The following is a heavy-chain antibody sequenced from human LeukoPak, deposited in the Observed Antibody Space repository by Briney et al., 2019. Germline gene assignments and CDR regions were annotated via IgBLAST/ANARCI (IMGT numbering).Heavy chain of an antibody. Sequence: ASVKVSCKASGYTFTDYYMHWVRQAPGQGLEWMGWINSNSGGTNYAQKFQGRVTMTRDTSISTAYMELSSLRSDDTAVYFCARVLVPAGGGVVDYWGQGTLVTVSS. CDR1: GYTFTDYY. V-gene: IGHV1-2*02. CDR2: INSNSGGT. CDR3: ARVLVPAGGGVVDY. J-gene: IGHJ4*02. D-gene: IGHD3-16*01.